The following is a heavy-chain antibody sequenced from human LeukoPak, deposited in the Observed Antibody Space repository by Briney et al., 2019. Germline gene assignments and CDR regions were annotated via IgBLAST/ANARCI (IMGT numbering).Heavy chain of an antibody. CDR2: IYYSGST. CDR1: GGSISSGDYY. D-gene: IGHD3-9*01. V-gene: IGHV4-30-4*08. J-gene: IGHJ4*02. Sequence: SETLSLTCTVSGGSISSGDYYWSWIRQPPGKGLEWIGYIYYSGSTYYNPSLKSRVTISVDTSKNQFSLKLSSVTAADTAVYYCTRDWLARPDYWGQVTLVTVSS. CDR3: TRDWLARPDY.